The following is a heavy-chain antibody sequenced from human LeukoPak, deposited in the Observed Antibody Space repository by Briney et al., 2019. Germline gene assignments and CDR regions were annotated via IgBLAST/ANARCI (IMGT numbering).Heavy chain of an antibody. CDR3: ALPHYYDSEGASDMDL. V-gene: IGHV3-48*03. D-gene: IGHD3-10*01. Sequence: GGSLRLSCAASGFTFSNYEMNWVRQAPGKGLEWVSYISSSGSTIYYADSVKGRFTISRDNAKNSLYLQMNSLRAEDTAIYCCALPHYYDSEGASDMDLWGKGTTVTISS. CDR2: ISSSGSTI. J-gene: IGHJ6*03. CDR1: GFTFSNYE.